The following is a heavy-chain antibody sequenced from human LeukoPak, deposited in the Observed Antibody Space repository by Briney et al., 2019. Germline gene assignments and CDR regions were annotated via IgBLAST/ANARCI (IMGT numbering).Heavy chain of an antibody. Sequence: PGGSLRLSCVASGFSFSAYWMTWVRQAPGKGLEWVANIKQDGSEKYYVGSVKGRFTISRDNAKNSLYLQMNSLRAEDTAVYYCARVAVDSRLREWGQGTLVTVSS. V-gene: IGHV3-7*01. CDR1: GFSFSAYW. D-gene: IGHD3-22*01. CDR3: ARVAVDSRLRE. J-gene: IGHJ4*02. CDR2: IKQDGSEK.